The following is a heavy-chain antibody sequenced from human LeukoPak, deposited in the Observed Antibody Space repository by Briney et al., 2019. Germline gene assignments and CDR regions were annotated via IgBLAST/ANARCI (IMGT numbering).Heavy chain of an antibody. D-gene: IGHD5-24*01. CDR2: IYYSGST. J-gene: IGHJ6*03. CDR1: GGSISTYY. V-gene: IGHV4-59*01. CDR3: AREAPDEMGYYHHYKEG. Sequence: SETLSLTCTVSGGSISTYYWSWIRQPPGKGLEWIGYIYYSGSTNYNPSLKSRVTISVDTSKNQFSLKLSSVTAADTAVYYCAREAPDEMGYYHHYKEGWGKGTTVTGSS.